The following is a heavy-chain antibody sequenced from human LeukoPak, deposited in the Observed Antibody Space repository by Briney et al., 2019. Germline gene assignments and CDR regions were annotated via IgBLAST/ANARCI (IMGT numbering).Heavy chain of an antibody. V-gene: IGHV3-NL1*01. CDR2: IYSGGRT. CDR3: ASRSPLIADAFDI. J-gene: IGHJ3*02. Sequence: GGSLRLSCAASGFTFSSYGMHWVRQAPGKGLEWVSIIYSGGRTYYADSVKGRFTISRDNSKNTLYFQMNSLRAEDTAVYYCASRSPLIADAFDIWGQGTMVTVSS. CDR1: GFTFSSYG.